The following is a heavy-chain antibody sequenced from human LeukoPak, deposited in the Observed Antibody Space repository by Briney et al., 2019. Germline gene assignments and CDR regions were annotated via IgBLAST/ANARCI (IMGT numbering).Heavy chain of an antibody. D-gene: IGHD3-10*01. V-gene: IGHV3-21*01. Sequence: GGSLRLSCAASGFTFSSYSMNWVRQAPGKGLEWVSSISSSSSYIYYADSVKGRFTISRDNAKNSLYLQMNSLRAEDTAVYYSARDPMVRGVITYFDYWGQGTLVTVSS. J-gene: IGHJ4*02. CDR2: ISSSSSYI. CDR1: GFTFSSYS. CDR3: ARDPMVRGVITYFDY.